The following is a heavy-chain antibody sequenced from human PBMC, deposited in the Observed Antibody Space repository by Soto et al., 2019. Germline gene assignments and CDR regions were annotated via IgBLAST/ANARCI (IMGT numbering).Heavy chain of an antibody. D-gene: IGHD5-18*01. CDR3: ARPEGGYSYGYYPSAFDY. CDR2: IIPILGTA. J-gene: IGHJ4*02. Sequence: QVQLVQSGAEVKKPGSSVKVSCKASGGTFSSYAISWVRQAPGQGLEWMGGIIPILGTANYAQKFQGRVTITADESTSTAYMELSSLRSEDTAVYYCARPEGGYSYGYYPSAFDYWGQGTLVTVSS. V-gene: IGHV1-69*12. CDR1: GGTFSSYA.